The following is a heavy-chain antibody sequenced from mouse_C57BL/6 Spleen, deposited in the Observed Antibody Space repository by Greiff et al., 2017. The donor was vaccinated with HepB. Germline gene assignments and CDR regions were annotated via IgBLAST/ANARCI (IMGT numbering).Heavy chain of an antibody. V-gene: IGHV14-2*01. D-gene: IGHD3-2*02. CDR2: IDPEDGET. CDR1: GYNFTDYY. Sequence: VQLKESGAELVKPGASVKLSCTASGYNFTDYYMHWVKQRPEQGLEWIGRIDPEDGETKYDPKFQGKATITADKSSNTAYLQLSSLTSEDTAVYCCAETSQAGDWGQGTTLTVSS. CDR3: AETSQAGD. J-gene: IGHJ2*01.